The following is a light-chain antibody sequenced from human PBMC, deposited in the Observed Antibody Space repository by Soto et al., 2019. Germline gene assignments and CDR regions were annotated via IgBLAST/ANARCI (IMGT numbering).Light chain of an antibody. J-gene: IGLJ1*01. CDR2: DVS. CDR1: SSDVGGYNY. CDR3: CSYAGSYTYV. V-gene: IGLV2-11*01. Sequence: QSALTQPRSVSGSPGQSVTISCTGTSSDVGGYNYVSWNQQHPGKAPKLMIYDVSKRPSGVPDRFSGSKSGNTASLTISGLQAEYEADYYCCSYAGSYTYVFGTGTKLTVL.